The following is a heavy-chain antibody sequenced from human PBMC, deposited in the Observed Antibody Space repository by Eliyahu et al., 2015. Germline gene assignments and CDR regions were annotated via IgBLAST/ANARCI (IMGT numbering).Heavy chain of an antibody. J-gene: IGHJ5*02. CDR2: TXKTGSS. Sequence: QLQLQESGPGLVKPSETLSLTCTVSGDSISNSSYYWGWIRQSPGKGLEWIGTTXKTGSSYYSTSLRSRVTLSVDTSRNQFSLKLTSVTAADTAVYYCARHRGKTYGSIGWFDPWGQGTLVTVSS. D-gene: IGHD3-10*01. CDR1: GDSISNSSYY. CDR3: ARHRGKTYGSIGWFDP. V-gene: IGHV4-39*01.